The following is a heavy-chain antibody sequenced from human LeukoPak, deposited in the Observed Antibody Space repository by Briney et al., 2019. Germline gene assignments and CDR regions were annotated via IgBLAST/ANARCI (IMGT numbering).Heavy chain of an antibody. CDR3: ARGPGGSYPRGYFDY. J-gene: IGHJ4*02. D-gene: IGHD1-26*01. CDR1: GGSISSYY. Sequence: KPSGTLSLTCTVSGGSISSYYWSWIRQPPGKGLEWIGYIYYSGSTNYNPSLKSRVTISVDTSKNQFSLKLSSVTAADTAVYYCARGPGGSYPRGYFDYWGQGTLVTVSS. V-gene: IGHV4-59*01. CDR2: IYYSGST.